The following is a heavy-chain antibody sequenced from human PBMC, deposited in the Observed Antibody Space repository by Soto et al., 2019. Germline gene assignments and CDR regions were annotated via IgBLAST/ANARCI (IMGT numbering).Heavy chain of an antibody. J-gene: IGHJ6*02. V-gene: IGHV3-74*01. CDR3: AKDTAYAMDV. CDR1: GFDFSNSW. D-gene: IGHD2-15*01. CDR2: INSDGSVT. Sequence: EVQLVESGGGLVQPGGSLRLSCAASGFDFSNSWIHWVRQGPGKGLVWVSHINSDGSVTTYADSVKGRFTISRDNAKTTVYLKMNSLRAEATAVYYCAKDTAYAMDVWGQGTKVTVYS.